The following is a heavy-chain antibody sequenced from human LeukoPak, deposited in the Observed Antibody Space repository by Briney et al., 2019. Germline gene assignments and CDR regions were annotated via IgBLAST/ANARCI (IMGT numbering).Heavy chain of an antibody. CDR2: IIPMFGTP. Sequence: SVKVSCKASGGTSTTYAINWVRQAPGQGLGWMGGIIPMFGTPHYAQKFQGRVTIIADESMGTAYMDLSSLRSNDTAVYFCARAPLGPGFYYESTGYYYFDCWGQGSLVTVSS. D-gene: IGHD3-22*01. J-gene: IGHJ4*02. CDR1: GGTSTTYA. CDR3: ARAPLGPGFYYESTGYYYFDC. V-gene: IGHV1-69*01.